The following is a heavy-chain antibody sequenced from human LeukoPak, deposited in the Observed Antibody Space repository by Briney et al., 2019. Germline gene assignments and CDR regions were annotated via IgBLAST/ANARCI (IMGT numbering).Heavy chain of an antibody. J-gene: IGHJ4*02. D-gene: IGHD3-9*01. CDR3: ATHDYDILTGYLFDY. CDR2: IIPILGIA. V-gene: IGHV1-69*04. Sequence: ASVKVSCKASGGTFSSYAISWVRQAPGQGLEWMGRIIPILGIANYAQKFQGRVTITADKSTSTAYMELSSLRSEDTAVYYCATHDYDILTGYLFDYWGQGTLATVSS. CDR1: GGTFSSYA.